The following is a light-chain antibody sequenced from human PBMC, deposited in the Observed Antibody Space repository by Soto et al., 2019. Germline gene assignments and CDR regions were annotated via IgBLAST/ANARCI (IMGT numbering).Light chain of an antibody. CDR3: RQRSNWPPRFT. CDR2: DAF. CDR1: QSVSSY. Sequence: EIMLTQSPATLSLSPGERATLSCRASQSVSSYLAWYQQKPGQAPRLLIYDAFRRATGIPARFSGSGSGTDFNLTISSLEPEDFAVYYCRQRSNWPPRFTFGGGTKVEIK. V-gene: IGKV3-11*01. J-gene: IGKJ4*01.